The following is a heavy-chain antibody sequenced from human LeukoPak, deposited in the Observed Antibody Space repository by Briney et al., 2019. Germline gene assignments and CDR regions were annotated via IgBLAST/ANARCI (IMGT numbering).Heavy chain of an antibody. D-gene: IGHD3-3*01. J-gene: IGHJ4*02. CDR3: ALSKGETIFEIISH. CDR1: GLIFSNYN. CDR2: ICRNSNCR. V-gene: IGHV3-21*01. Sequence: VGSLRLSCAASGLIFSNYNMNGVRQGPGKGLEWVSSICRNSNCRYYADSVKGRFSISRDNAKNSLFLQMNSLGAEDTAVYYCALSKGETIFEIISHWGQGNLVTVSS.